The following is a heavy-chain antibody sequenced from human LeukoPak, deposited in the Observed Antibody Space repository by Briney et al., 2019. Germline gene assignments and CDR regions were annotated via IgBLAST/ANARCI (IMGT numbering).Heavy chain of an antibody. CDR2: ISGSGGGT. CDR1: GFTFSSYA. J-gene: IGHJ6*02. V-gene: IGHV3-23*01. Sequence: PGGSLRLSCAASGFTFSSYAMSWVRQAPGKGLEWVSGISGSGGGTNYADSVKGRFTISRDNSKNTLYLQMNSLRVEDTALYYCAKPQYCSSTSCYGYYYYGMDVWGQGTTVTVSS. D-gene: IGHD2-2*01. CDR3: AKPQYCSSTSCYGYYYYGMDV.